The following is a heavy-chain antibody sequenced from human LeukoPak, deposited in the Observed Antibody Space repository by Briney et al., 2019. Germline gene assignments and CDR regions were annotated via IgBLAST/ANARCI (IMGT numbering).Heavy chain of an antibody. CDR1: GYTFTSYY. J-gene: IGHJ4*02. V-gene: IGHV1-46*01. CDR3: AKDPGAHYYGSGSYRRGSYFDY. Sequence: ASVKVSCKASGYTFTSYYMHWVRQAPGQGLEWMGIINPSGGSTSYAQKFQGRVTMTRDMSTSTDYMELNSLRAEDTAVYYCAKDPGAHYYGSGSYRRGSYFDYWGQGTLVTVSS. CDR2: INPSGGST. D-gene: IGHD3-10*01.